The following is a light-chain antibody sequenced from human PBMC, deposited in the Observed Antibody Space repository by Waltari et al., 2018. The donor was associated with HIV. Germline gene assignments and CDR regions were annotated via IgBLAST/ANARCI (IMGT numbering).Light chain of an antibody. V-gene: IGLV2-14*03. CDR3: TSYTTINTYV. CDR1: SSDVSGYTH. CDR2: DVS. J-gene: IGLJ1*01. Sequence: QSALTQPASVSGSPGQSLTIPCTGTSSDVSGYTHVSCYQQHPAKAPKVIIYDVSNRPSGVSNRFSGSKSGNTASLTISGLQAEDEADYYCTSYTTINTYVFGTGTKVTVL.